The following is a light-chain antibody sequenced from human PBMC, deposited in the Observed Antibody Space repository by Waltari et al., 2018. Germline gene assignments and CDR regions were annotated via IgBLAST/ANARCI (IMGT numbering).Light chain of an antibody. CDR1: NIVAKS. CDR3: QVWDTSADHLVV. CDR2: FDS. J-gene: IGLJ2*01. V-gene: IGLV3-21*04. Sequence: SYVLTQPPSVSVAPGKTASITCGGNNIVAKSVNWYQQKPGQAPILLIYFDSDRPSGIPDRFSGSNSGHTATLTISRVEAGDEAAYYCQVWDTSADHLVVFGGGTNLTVV.